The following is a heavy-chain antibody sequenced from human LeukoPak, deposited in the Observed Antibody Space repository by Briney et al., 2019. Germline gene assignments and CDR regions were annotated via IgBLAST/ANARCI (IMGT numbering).Heavy chain of an antibody. J-gene: IGHJ4*02. V-gene: IGHV4-34*01. D-gene: IGHD2-15*01. CDR3: ARGEGVVVAAHFDY. CDR2: INHSGST. CDR1: GGSFSGYY. Sequence: SETPSLTCAVYGGSFSGYYWSWIRQPPGKGLEWIGEINHSGSTNYNPSLKSRVTISVDTSKNQFSLKLSSVTAADTAVYYCARGEGVVVAAHFDYWGQGTLVTVSS.